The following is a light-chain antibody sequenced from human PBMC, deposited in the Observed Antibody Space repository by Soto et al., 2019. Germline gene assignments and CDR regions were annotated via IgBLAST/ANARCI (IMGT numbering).Light chain of an antibody. CDR2: VNI. Sequence: QSVLTQPPSVSGAPGQRVTISCTGDSSNIGAGYDVHWYQQLPGTAPKLLIYVNINRPSGVPDRFSASRSDSSASLAITGLQAEDEADYYCNSYTSSSTYVFGTGTKLTVL. CDR3: NSYTSSSTYV. CDR1: SSNIGAGYD. J-gene: IGLJ1*01. V-gene: IGLV1-40*01.